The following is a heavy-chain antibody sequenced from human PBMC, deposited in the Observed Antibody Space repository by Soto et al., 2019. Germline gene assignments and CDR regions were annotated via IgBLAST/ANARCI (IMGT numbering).Heavy chain of an antibody. D-gene: IGHD3-22*01. CDR1: GFTFSSYG. Sequence: QVQLVESGGGVVQPGRSLRLSCAASGFTFSSYGMHWVRQAPGKGLEWVAVISSDGSNKYYADSVKGRFTISRDNSKNKLYLQMNSLRAEDTAVYYCVGGYYFGDYWGQGTLVTVSS. V-gene: IGHV3-30*03. CDR2: ISSDGSNK. J-gene: IGHJ4*02. CDR3: VGGYYFGDY.